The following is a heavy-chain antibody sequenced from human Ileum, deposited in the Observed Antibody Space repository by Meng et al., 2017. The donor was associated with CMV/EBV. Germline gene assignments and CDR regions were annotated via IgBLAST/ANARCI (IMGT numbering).Heavy chain of an antibody. D-gene: IGHD2-21*02. CDR3: ASGDSLRAVDF. Sequence: QLQLQASGPGVVKPSAPRSLTCTVSGASISRSTYYWGWIRQPPGKGLEWIGSIYYSGGTYYNPSLKSRVTISVDTSKNQFSLKLNSVTAADTAVYYCASGDSLRAVDFWGQGTLVTVSS. J-gene: IGHJ4*02. CDR2: IYYSGGT. V-gene: IGHV4-39*07. CDR1: GASISRSTYY.